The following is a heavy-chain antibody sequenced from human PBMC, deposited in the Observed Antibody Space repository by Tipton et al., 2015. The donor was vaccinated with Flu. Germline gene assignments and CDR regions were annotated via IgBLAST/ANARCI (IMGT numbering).Heavy chain of an antibody. D-gene: IGHD6-13*01. Sequence: QVQLVQSGAEVKKPGASVKVSCKASGYTFTSYGISWVRQAPGQGLEWMGWISAYNGNTNYAQKLQGRVTMTTDTSTSTAYMELRSLRSDDTAVYYWARDHPGGVAADYYYYGMDVWGQGTTVTVSS. CDR2: ISAYNGNT. J-gene: IGHJ6*02. CDR3: ARDHPGGVAADYYYYGMDV. CDR1: GYTFTSYG. V-gene: IGHV1-18*01.